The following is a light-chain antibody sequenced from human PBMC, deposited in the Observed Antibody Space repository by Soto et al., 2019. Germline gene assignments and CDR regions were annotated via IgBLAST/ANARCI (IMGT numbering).Light chain of an antibody. Sequence: DIQMTQSPSSLSASVGDRVTITCRASQDIGPYLAWYQQKSGRVPELLIYSASTLQSGVPSRFSGSGSGADFSLTINSLQPEDFATYFCQQSFTTPLTFGGGTKVDIK. V-gene: IGKV1-27*01. CDR3: QQSFTTPLT. CDR1: QDIGPY. J-gene: IGKJ4*01. CDR2: SAS.